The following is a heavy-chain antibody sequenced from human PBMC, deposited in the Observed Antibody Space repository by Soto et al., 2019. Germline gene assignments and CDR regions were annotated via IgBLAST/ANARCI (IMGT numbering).Heavy chain of an antibody. J-gene: IGHJ4*02. CDR2: ISSSGSTI. Sequence: EVQLVESGGGLVQPGGSLRLSCAASGFTFSSYEMNWVRQAPGKGLEWVSYISSSGSTIYYADSVKGRFTISRDNAKNSLYPQMNSLRAEDTAVYYCARWTGSDSSGYYYVGGLDYWGQGTLVTVSS. D-gene: IGHD3-22*01. CDR3: ARWTGSDSSGYYYVGGLDY. V-gene: IGHV3-48*03. CDR1: GFTFSSYE.